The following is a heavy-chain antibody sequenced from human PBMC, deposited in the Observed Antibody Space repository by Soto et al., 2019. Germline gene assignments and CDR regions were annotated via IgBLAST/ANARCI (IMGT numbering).Heavy chain of an antibody. Sequence: EVQLVESGGGLVQPGGSLRLSCAASGFTFSSYWMHWVRQAPGKGLVWVSSISTDASSTSYADPVKGRFTISRDNAKNPLYLQMNSVKAEDTAVYYCARLPNKSPQNWGQGNLVIVPP. J-gene: IGHJ1*01. V-gene: IGHV3-74*01. CDR2: ISTDASST. CDR3: ARLPNKSPQN. CDR1: GFTFSSYW.